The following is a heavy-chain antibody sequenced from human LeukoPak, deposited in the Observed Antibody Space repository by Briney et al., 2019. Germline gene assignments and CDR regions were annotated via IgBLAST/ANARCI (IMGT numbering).Heavy chain of an antibody. CDR1: GYSISSGYY. V-gene: IGHV4-38-2*01. CDR3: ASGGTAVVMALTYYFDT. Sequence: SETLSLTCAVSGYSISSGYYWGWIRQPPGKGLEWIVSIYHTGSTYYNPPLQRRATISLNSPNHQFPLQLTSATAAATAFYYCASGGTAVVMALTYYFDTWGQGTQVTVSS. J-gene: IGHJ4*02. D-gene: IGHD3-22*01. CDR2: IYHTGST.